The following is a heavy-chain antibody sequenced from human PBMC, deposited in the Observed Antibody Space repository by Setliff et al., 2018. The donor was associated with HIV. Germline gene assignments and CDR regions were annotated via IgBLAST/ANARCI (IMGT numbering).Heavy chain of an antibody. CDR1: GFTFSSYT. Sequence: PGGSLRLSCAASGFTFSSYTMHWVRQAPGKGLEFVSAISNSGGDTYYADSVKGRFVISREKSKSTLYLQMNSLRAEDTAVYYCAKKTAAYTSGSWLHYWGQGTLVTVSS. V-gene: IGHV3-23*01. CDR2: ISNSGGDT. J-gene: IGHJ4*02. CDR3: AKKTAAYTSGSWLHY. D-gene: IGHD3-10*01.